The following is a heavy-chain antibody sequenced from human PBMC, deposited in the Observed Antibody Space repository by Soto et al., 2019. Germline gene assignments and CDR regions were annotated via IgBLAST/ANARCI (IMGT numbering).Heavy chain of an antibody. V-gene: IGHV3-15*01. Sequence: GGSLRLSCAASGFTFSNAWMSWVRQAPGKGLEWVGRIKSKTDGGTTDYAAPVKGRFTISRDDSKNTLYLQMNSLKTEDTAVYYCTTVVTDYYYYMDVWGKGTTVTVSS. CDR2: IKSKTDGGTT. CDR3: TTVVTDYYYYMDV. D-gene: IGHD2-21*01. CDR1: GFTFSNAW. J-gene: IGHJ6*03.